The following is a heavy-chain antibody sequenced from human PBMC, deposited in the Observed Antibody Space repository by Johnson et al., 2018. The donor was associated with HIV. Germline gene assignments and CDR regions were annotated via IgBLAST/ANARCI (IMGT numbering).Heavy chain of an antibody. CDR1: GFTVSDNY. V-gene: IGHV3-66*01. J-gene: IGHJ3*02. CDR2: IYSGGAT. D-gene: IGHD3-22*01. CDR3: RSWGSSGYYAPFYHDAFDI. Sequence: VHLVESGGGLVQPGGSLRLSCAASGFTVSDNYMIWVRQAPGKGLEWVSVIYSGGATYYADSVTGRFTISRDDSKNTLYLQMNSLKTEDTAVYYCRSWGSSGYYAPFYHDAFDIWGQGTMVTVSS.